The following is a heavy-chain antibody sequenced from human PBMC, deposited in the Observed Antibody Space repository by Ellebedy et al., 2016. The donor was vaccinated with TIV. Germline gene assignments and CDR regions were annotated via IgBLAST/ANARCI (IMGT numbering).Heavy chain of an antibody. D-gene: IGHD7-27*01. Sequence: PGGSLRLSCAASGFSFSSYGMHRVRQAPGQALEWVAVIWYDGTSKYYSGSVKGRFTISRDNSKNTLYLQMNSLRAEDTAVYYCSRDFRSNWGFHYWGQGTLVTVSS. J-gene: IGHJ4*02. V-gene: IGHV3-33*01. CDR2: IWYDGTSK. CDR1: GFSFSSYG. CDR3: SRDFRSNWGFHY.